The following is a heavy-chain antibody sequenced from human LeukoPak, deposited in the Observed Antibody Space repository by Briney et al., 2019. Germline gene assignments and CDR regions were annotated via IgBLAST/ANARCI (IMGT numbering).Heavy chain of an antibody. J-gene: IGHJ4*02. CDR1: GFTFSSYA. D-gene: IGHD3-10*01. CDR3: ARDDSNYYDSGSYGEVFDY. V-gene: IGHV3-30*04. CDR2: ISYDGSNK. Sequence: GGSLRLSCAASGFTFSSYAMRWVRQAPGKGLEWVAVISYDGSNKYYADSVKGRFTISRDNSKNTLYLQMNSLRAEDTAVYYCARDDSNYYDSGSYGEVFDYWGQGTLVTVSS.